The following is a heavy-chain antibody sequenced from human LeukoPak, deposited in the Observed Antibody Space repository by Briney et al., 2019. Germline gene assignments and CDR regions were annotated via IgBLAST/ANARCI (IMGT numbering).Heavy chain of an antibody. J-gene: IGHJ3*02. Sequence: GGSLRLSCAASGFTVSSNYMSWVRQAPGKGLEWVSVIYGGGSTYYADSVKGRFTISRDNSKDTLYLQMNSLRAEDTAVYYCARDSVTVNTFDIWGQGTMVTVSS. CDR3: ARDSVTVNTFDI. D-gene: IGHD4-17*01. V-gene: IGHV3-66*01. CDR2: IYGGGST. CDR1: GFTVSSNY.